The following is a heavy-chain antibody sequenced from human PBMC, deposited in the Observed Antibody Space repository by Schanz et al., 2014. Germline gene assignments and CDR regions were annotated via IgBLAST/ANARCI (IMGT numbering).Heavy chain of an antibody. CDR2: IYHSGRT. CDR3: ARRHHVRSGPYYYYYMDV. CDR1: GDSITSNRW. J-gene: IGHJ6*03. V-gene: IGHV4-4*02. Sequence: QVQLQESGPGLVKPSGTLSLTCAVSGDSITSNRWWSWVRQPPGKGLEWIGEIYHSGRTNYDPSLKSRVTISVDSSKNQFSLMLNSVTAADTAVYYCARRHHVRSGPYYYYYMDVWGKGTTVTVSS. D-gene: IGHD3-3*02.